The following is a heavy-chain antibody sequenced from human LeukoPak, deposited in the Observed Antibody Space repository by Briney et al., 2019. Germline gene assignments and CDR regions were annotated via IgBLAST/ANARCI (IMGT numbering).Heavy chain of an antibody. D-gene: IGHD4-17*01. J-gene: IGHJ4*02. Sequence: PGGSLRLSCAASGFTVSTNYMSWVRQAPGKGLERVSVIYSGGSTYYADSVKGRFTISRDNSKNTLYLQMNSLRAEDTAVYYCARGDLYGDYVILNWGQGTLVTVSS. CDR3: ARGDLYGDYVILN. CDR1: GFTVSTNY. V-gene: IGHV3-66*01. CDR2: IYSGGST.